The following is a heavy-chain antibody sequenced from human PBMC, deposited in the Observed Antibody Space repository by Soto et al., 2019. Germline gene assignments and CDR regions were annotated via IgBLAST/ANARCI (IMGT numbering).Heavy chain of an antibody. CDR3: ARDTIRNIVATRHAFDI. Sequence: GGSLRLSCGASGFTFQDRTMHWVRQAPGKGLEWVSPISRSSRNMFYADSVKGRFTISRDNAKNSLYLQMNSLRAEDTAVYYCARDTIRNIVATRHAFDIWGQGTMVTVSS. J-gene: IGHJ3*02. D-gene: IGHD5-12*01. CDR2: ISRSSRNM. CDR1: GFTFQDRT. V-gene: IGHV3-21*01.